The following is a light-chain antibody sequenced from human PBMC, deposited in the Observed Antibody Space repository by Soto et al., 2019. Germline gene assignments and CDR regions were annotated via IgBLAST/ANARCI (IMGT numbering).Light chain of an antibody. V-gene: IGKV3-20*01. Sequence: EIVLTQSPGTLSLSPGERATLSCRASQSVSSSYLAWYQQKPGQAPRLLIYGASSRATGIPARFSGSGSGTDVTLTISRLEPEDCAVYYCQQYGSSPLLTFGGGTKVEIK. J-gene: IGKJ4*01. CDR2: GAS. CDR3: QQYGSSPLLT. CDR1: QSVSSSY.